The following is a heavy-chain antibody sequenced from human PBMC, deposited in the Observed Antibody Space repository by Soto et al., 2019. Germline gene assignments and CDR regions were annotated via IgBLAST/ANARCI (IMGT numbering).Heavy chain of an antibody. V-gene: IGHV3-9*01. Sequence: EVQLVESGGGLVQPGRSLRLSCAASGFTFDDYAMHWVRQAPGKGLEWVSGISWNSGSIGYADSVKGRFTIYRDNAKNSLYLQMNSLRAEDTALYYCAKDMGIVVVPAAIGAFDIWGQGTMVTVSS. CDR3: AKDMGIVVVPAAIGAFDI. CDR1: GFTFDDYA. J-gene: IGHJ3*02. D-gene: IGHD2-2*03. CDR2: ISWNSGSI.